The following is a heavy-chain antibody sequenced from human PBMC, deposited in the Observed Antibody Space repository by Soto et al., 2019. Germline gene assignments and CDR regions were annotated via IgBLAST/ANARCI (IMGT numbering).Heavy chain of an antibody. V-gene: IGHV4-34*01. D-gene: IGHD2-2*01. J-gene: IGHJ4*02. CDR2: INHSGST. CDR1: GGSFSGYY. Sequence: QVQLQQWGAGLLKPSETLSLTCAVYGGSFSGYYWSWIRQPPGKGLEWIGEINHSGSTNYNQSLKSRLTISVATSKNQFSLKRSSVTAAGTAVYYCARGGDIVVVPATHFDYWGQGSLVTVPS. CDR3: ARGGDIVVVPATHFDY.